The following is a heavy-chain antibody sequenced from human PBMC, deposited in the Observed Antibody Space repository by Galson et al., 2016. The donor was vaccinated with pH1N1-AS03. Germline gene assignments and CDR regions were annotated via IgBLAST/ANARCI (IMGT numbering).Heavy chain of an antibody. CDR3: ARDRYHGLPGDYYESAY. CDR1: TDNFVDYG. V-gene: IGHV1-69*13. Sequence: SVKVSCKASTDNFVDYGISWVRQAPGQGLEWMGGIVPFSVTTDYAQKSQGRISITADESTSTAYMELSSLTSEDTAVYYCARDRYHGLPGDYYESAYWCQGTLITVSS. CDR2: IVPFSVTT. D-gene: IGHD3-22*01. J-gene: IGHJ4*02.